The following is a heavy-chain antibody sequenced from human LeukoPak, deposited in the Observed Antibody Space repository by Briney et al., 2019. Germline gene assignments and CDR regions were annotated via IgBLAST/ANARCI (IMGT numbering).Heavy chain of an antibody. D-gene: IGHD2-2*02. CDR1: GFTFSSYS. J-gene: IGHJ4*02. CDR2: ISSSSSTI. V-gene: IGHV3-48*01. Sequence: GGSLRLSCAASGFTFSSYSMNWVRQDPGKGLEWVSYISSSSSTIYYADSVKGRFTISRDNSKNTLYLQMNSLRAEDTAVYYCASYCSITSCHNVDYWGQGTPVTVSS. CDR3: ASYCSITSCHNVDY.